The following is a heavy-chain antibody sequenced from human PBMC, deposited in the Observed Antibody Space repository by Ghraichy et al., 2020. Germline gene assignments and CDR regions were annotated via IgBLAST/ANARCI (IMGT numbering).Heavy chain of an antibody. Sequence: GGSLRLSCAASGFTFSASAVHWVRQASGKGLEWVARIRTKADNYATHYPASVRGRFTISRDDSKDTAYLQMDSLKMEDTAVYYCASSGAMGYCSLTSCPRYNYYGMDVWSQETTGTGSS. V-gene: IGHV3-73*01. CDR1: GFTFSASA. J-gene: IGHJ6*02. D-gene: IGHD2-2*01. CDR2: IRTKADNYAT. CDR3: ASSGAMGYCSLTSCPRYNYYGMDV.